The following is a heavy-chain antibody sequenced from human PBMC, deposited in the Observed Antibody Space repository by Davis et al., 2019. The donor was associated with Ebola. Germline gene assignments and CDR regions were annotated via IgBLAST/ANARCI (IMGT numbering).Heavy chain of an antibody. Sequence: GGSLRLSCTVSGFIFSHYGIHWVRQTPGKGLEWLTFIRPDGIDKYYGDSVKGRFTMSRDNPKNTLYLQMNSLRVEDTAVYFCARDFGWGFEVWGQGTMVAVSA. CDR3: ARDFGWGFEV. J-gene: IGHJ3*01. CDR1: GFIFSHYG. V-gene: IGHV3-30*02. D-gene: IGHD3-10*01. CDR2: IRPDGIDK.